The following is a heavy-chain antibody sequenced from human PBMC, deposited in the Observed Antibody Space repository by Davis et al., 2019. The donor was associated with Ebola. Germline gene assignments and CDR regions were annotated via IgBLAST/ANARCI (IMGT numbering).Heavy chain of an antibody. CDR1: GFTFSSYG. V-gene: IGHV3-30*03. Sequence: GESLKISCAASGFTFSSYGMHWVRQAPGKGLEWVAVISYDGSNKYYADSVKGRFTISGDNSKNTLFLQMNSLRREDTALYYCARALRSSWHNFDYWGQGTLVTVSS. CDR3: ARALRSSWHNFDY. J-gene: IGHJ4*02. CDR2: ISYDGSNK. D-gene: IGHD6-13*01.